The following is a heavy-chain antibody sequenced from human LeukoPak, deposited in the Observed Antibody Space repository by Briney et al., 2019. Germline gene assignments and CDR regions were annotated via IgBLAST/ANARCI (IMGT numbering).Heavy chain of an antibody. J-gene: IGHJ5*02. CDR2: INPNSGGT. CDR3: ACRKFSSPWSDP. D-gene: IGHD6-13*01. Sequence: ASVKVSCKASGYTFTGYYMHWVRQAPGQGLEWMGWINPNSGGTNYAQKFQGRVTMTRDTSISTAYLQWSSLKASDTAMYYCACRKFSSPWSDPWGQGTLVTVSS. CDR1: GYTFTGYY. V-gene: IGHV1-2*02.